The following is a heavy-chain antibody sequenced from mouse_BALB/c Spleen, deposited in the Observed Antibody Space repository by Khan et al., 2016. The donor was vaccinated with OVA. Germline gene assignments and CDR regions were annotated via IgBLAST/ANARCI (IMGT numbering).Heavy chain of an antibody. Sequence: EVQLQESGPGLVKPSQSLSLTCTVTGYSITSNYAWNWIRQFPGNKLEWMGYISYSGSTSYNPSLKSRISITRDTYKNQFSLQLSSVTTEDTATYYCARGNYYGYAMDYWGQGTSVTVSS. CDR3: ARGNYYGYAMDY. J-gene: IGHJ4*01. V-gene: IGHV3-2*02. D-gene: IGHD1-1*01. CDR1: GYSITSNYA. CDR2: ISYSGST.